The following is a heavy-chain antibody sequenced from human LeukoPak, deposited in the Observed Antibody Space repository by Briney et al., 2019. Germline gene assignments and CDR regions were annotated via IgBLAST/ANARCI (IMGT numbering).Heavy chain of an antibody. CDR2: IYYSGST. Sequence: SETLSLTCNVSGGSISSSTYYWGWVRQPPGKGLEWIGNIYYSGSTYYNPSLKSRLTISVDTSQGQFSLRLSSVTAADTGLYYCTRGSYDVLTGYSTLGEYWGQGALVTVSS. V-gene: IGHV4-39*01. D-gene: IGHD3-9*01. CDR3: TRGSYDVLTGYSTLGEY. J-gene: IGHJ4*02. CDR1: GGSISSSTYY.